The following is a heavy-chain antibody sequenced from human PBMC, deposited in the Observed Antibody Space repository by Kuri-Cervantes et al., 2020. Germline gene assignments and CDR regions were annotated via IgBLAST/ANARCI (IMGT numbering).Heavy chain of an antibody. Sequence: GESLKISCAASGFTFSDYWMHWVRQAPGKGLEWVAVISYDGSNKYYADSVKGRFTISRDNSKNTLYLQMNSLRAEDTAVYYCAKDAVAGPYYYYYYGMDVWGQGTTVTVSS. CDR2: ISYDGSNK. V-gene: IGHV3-30*18. D-gene: IGHD6-19*01. CDR1: GFTFSDYW. CDR3: AKDAVAGPYYYYYYGMDV. J-gene: IGHJ6*02.